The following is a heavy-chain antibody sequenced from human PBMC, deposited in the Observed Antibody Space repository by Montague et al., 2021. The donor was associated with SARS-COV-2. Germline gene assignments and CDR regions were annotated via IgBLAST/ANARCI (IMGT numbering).Heavy chain of an antibody. J-gene: IGHJ4*02. CDR3: VASSRWGFDY. CDR2: ISSSGTTI. Sequence: SLRLSCAASGFTFSASGMNWVRQAPGKGLDWVAYISSSGTTIYYADSVKGRFTISRDNARNSLFLQMNSLRVDDTAVYYCVASSRWGFDYWGQETLVTVSS. D-gene: IGHD6-19*01. CDR1: GFTFSASG. V-gene: IGHV3-48*04.